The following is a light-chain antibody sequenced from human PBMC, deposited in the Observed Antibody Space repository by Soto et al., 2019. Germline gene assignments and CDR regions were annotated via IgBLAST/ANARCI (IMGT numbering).Light chain of an antibody. CDR3: QHYNSFSAWT. J-gene: IGKJ1*01. CDR1: QSISIW. V-gene: IGKV1-5*03. Sequence: DIQMTQSPSTLSASVGGRVTITCRASQSISIWLAWYQQKPGTAPNLLIYKASTLETGVPSRFSGSGSGTEFTLTISSLHPDDFGTYYCQHYNSFSAWTFGQGTKVDIK. CDR2: KAS.